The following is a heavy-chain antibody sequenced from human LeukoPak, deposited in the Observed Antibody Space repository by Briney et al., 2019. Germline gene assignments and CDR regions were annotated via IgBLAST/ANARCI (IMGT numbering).Heavy chain of an antibody. V-gene: IGHV4-59*01. J-gene: IGHJ6*03. CDR2: IYYSGST. D-gene: IGHD6-19*01. CDR3: ARVGQSGGSYCYYMDV. Sequence: SETLSLTCTVSGGSSSSYYWSWIRQPPGKGLEWIGYIYYSGSTYYNPSLKSRVTISVDTSKNQFSLKLSSVTAADTAVYYCARVGQSGGSYCYYMDVWGKGTTVTVSS. CDR1: GGSSSSYY.